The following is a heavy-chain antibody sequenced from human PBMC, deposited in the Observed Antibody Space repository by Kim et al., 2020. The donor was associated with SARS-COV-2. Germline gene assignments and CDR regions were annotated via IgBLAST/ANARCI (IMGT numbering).Heavy chain of an antibody. V-gene: IGHV1-24*01. CDR3: ATAPRGGGDPGYYFDY. CDR1: GYTLTELS. J-gene: IGHJ4*02. Sequence: ASVKVSCKVSGYTLTELSMHWVRQAPGKGLEWMGGFDPEDGETIYAQKFQGRVTMTEDTSTDTAYMELSSLRSEDTAVYYCATAPRGGGDPGYYFDYWGQGTLVTVSS. CDR2: FDPEDGET. D-gene: IGHD2-21*02.